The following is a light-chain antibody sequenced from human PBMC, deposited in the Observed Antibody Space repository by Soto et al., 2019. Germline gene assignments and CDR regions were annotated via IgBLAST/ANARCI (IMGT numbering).Light chain of an antibody. CDR1: QNVRSN. V-gene: IGKV3-15*01. J-gene: IGKJ4*01. CDR2: DAS. Sequence: EIVMTQSPATLSVSPGERATLSCRASQNVRSNLAWYHQKPGLAPRLLISDASTRATGIPARFSGSGSGTEFTLTITSLQSEDFAVYYCQQYDNWPLSFGGGTRVEIK. CDR3: QQYDNWPLS.